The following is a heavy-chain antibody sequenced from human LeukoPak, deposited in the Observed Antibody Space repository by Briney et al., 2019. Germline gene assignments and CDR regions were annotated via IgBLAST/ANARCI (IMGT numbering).Heavy chain of an antibody. CDR3: AKGGRFPFYYFDY. J-gene: IGHJ4*02. D-gene: IGHD3-3*01. V-gene: IGHV3-23*01. CDR1: GFTFSNYA. CDR2: ISGSGGSI. Sequence: GGSLRLSCADSGFTFSNYAMTWVRQAPGKGLEWVSGISGSGGSIYYADSVRGRFTISRDNSKNTLYLQMNSLRAEDTAVYYCAKGGRFPFYYFDYWGQGTLVTVSS.